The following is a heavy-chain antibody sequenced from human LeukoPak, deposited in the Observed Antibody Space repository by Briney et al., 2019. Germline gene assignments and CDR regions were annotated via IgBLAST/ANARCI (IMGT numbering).Heavy chain of an antibody. CDR3: ARDVAVAGHELDYYYYGMDV. CDR2: IIPIFGTA. CDR1: GGTFSSYA. Sequence: ASVKVSCKASGGTFSSYAISWVRQAPGQGLEWMGGIIPIFGTANYAQKFQGRVTITADESTSTAYMELSSLRSEDTAVYYCARDVAVAGHELDYYYYGMDVWGQGTTVTVSS. D-gene: IGHD6-19*01. V-gene: IGHV1-69*13. J-gene: IGHJ6*02.